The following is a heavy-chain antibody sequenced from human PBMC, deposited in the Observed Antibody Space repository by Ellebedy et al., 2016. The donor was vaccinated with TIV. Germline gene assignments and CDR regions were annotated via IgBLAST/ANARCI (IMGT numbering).Heavy chain of an antibody. CDR1: GFSFRDYT. J-gene: IGHJ6*02. CDR2: MSRTSTYI. CDR3: TRDQYSSSSEYYHYYGMDV. Sequence: GESLKISCVASGFSFRDYTLNWVRQAPGQGLEWVSSMSRTSTYIYYADSFKGRVTISRDNAKNLVYLQMNSLRAEATAVYYCTRDQYSSSSEYYHYYGMDVWGQGTTVTVSS. V-gene: IGHV3-21*01. D-gene: IGHD6-6*01.